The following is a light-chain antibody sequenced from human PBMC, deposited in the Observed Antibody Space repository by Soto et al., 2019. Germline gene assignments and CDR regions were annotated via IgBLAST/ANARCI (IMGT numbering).Light chain of an antibody. Sequence: DIQMTQSPATLSASVVDRVTITFRASQSVRSWLAWYQQKPGTAPKLLIFDASRLESGVPSRFSGSASGTDFTLTISSLQSEDFGVYFCQQYDNWPLTFGGGTKVDIK. CDR1: QSVRSW. CDR3: QQYDNWPLT. J-gene: IGKJ4*01. CDR2: DAS. V-gene: IGKV1-5*01.